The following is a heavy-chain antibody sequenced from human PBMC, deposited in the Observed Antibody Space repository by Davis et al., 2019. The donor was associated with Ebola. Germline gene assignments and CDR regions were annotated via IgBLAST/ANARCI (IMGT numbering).Heavy chain of an antibody. D-gene: IGHD5-12*01. V-gene: IGHV3-23*01. J-gene: IGHJ4*02. CDR3: ARVGWLREGGLFDY. Sequence: GESLKISCAASGFTFSSYGMHWVRQAPGKGLEWVSAISGSGGSTYYADSVKGRFTISRDNSKNTLYLQMNSLRAEDTAVYYCARVGWLREGGLFDYWGQGTLVTVSS. CDR2: ISGSGGST. CDR1: GFTFSSYG.